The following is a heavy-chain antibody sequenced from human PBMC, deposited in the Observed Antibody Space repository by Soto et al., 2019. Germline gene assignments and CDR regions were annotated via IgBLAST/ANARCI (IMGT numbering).Heavy chain of an antibody. J-gene: IGHJ2*01. Sequence: QVQLVQSGAEVKKPGSSVKVSCKASGGTFSSYTISWVRQAPGQGLEWMGRIIPILGIANYAQKFQGRVTITADKSTSTAYMGLSSLRSGDTAVFYCARDGGGVVVPAADWYFDLWGRGTLVTVSS. CDR3: ARDGGGVVVPAADWYFDL. D-gene: IGHD2-2*01. CDR1: GGTFSSYT. V-gene: IGHV1-69*08. CDR2: IIPILGIA.